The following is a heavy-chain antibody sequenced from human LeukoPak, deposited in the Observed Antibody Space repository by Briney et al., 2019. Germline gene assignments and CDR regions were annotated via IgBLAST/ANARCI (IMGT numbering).Heavy chain of an antibody. Sequence: PGGPLRLSCAASGFTISNDWMSWVRQAPGKGLEWVARVKSRSAGDTTDYAAPVKGRFTISRDDSKNTLYLQMNSLKTEDTAVYYCTLIQGWGSGSYYRDLWGQGTLVTVSS. D-gene: IGHD3-10*01. V-gene: IGHV3-15*01. CDR1: GFTISNDW. CDR3: TLIQGWGSGSYYRDL. CDR2: VKSRSAGDTT. J-gene: IGHJ4*02.